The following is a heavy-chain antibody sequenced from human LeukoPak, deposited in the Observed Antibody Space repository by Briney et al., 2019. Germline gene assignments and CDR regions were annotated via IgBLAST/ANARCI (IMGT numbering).Heavy chain of an antibody. V-gene: IGHV3-11*04. CDR3: AELGITMIGGV. J-gene: IGHJ6*04. D-gene: IGHD3-10*02. Sequence: SGGSLRLSCAASGFTSSDYYMSWIRQAPGKGLEWVSYISSSGGTIYYADSVKGRFPISRDNAKNSLYLQMNRLRAEDTAVYYCAELGITMIGGVWGKGTTVTISS. CDR1: GFTSSDYY. CDR2: ISSSGGTI.